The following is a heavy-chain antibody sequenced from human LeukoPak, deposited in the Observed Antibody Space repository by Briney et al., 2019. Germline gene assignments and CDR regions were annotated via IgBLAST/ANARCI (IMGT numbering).Heavy chain of an antibody. CDR1: NVSISSGSHY. V-gene: IGHV4-61*02. J-gene: IGHJ4*02. CDR2: IYAGGRS. CDR3: ASDHSGWLGLGY. Sequence: PSEILSLTCTVSNVSISSGSHYWNWIRQPAGKGLEWIGRIYAGGRSNYNPSLRSRVTISVDTSKNQFSLRLSSVTATDTGVYYCASDHSGWLGLGYWGQGTLVSVSS. D-gene: IGHD6-19*01.